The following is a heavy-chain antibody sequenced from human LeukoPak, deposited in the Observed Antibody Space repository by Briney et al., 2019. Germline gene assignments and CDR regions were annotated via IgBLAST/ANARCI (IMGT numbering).Heavy chain of an antibody. CDR2: IFHSGST. V-gene: IGHV4-59*11. J-gene: IGHJ2*01. CDR1: GGSFSSHY. Sequence: PSETLSLTCTVPGGSFSSHYWNWIRQPPGKGLEWIGNIFHSGSTNFHPSLQSRVTISLDTSSNQVSLNMISMTSADTAIYYCAREVPGRNRYFDLWGRGTLVTVSS. D-gene: IGHD1-14*01. CDR3: AREVPGRNRYFDL.